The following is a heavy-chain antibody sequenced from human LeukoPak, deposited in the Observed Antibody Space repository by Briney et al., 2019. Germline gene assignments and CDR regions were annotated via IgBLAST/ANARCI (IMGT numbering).Heavy chain of an antibody. J-gene: IGHJ4*02. V-gene: IGHV4-34*01. CDR1: GGSFSRYY. D-gene: IGHD2-15*01. CDR2: INHSGST. CDR3: ARGRGYCSGGSCYPAF. Sequence: SETLSFTCAVYGGSFSRYYWSWIRQPPGKGLEWIGEINHSGSTNYNPSLKSRVTISVDTSKNQFSLKLSSVTAADTAVYYCARGRGYCSGGSCYPAFWGQGTLVTVSS.